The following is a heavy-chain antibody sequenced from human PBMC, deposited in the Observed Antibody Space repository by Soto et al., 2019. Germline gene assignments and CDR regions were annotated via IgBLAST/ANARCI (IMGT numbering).Heavy chain of an antibody. J-gene: IGHJ4*02. CDR1: GFTFSSYA. Sequence: QVQLVESGGGVVQPGRSLRLSCAASGFTFSSYAMHWVRQAPGKGLEWVAVISFDGSNKYYADSVKDRFTVSRDNSKNTLYVQMNSLRAEDTAVYYCGGDRGFGNGYHLGFCYRGQGALVTVST. CDR3: GGDRGFGNGYHLGFCY. CDR2: ISFDGSNK. V-gene: IGHV3-30-3*01. D-gene: IGHD5-12*01.